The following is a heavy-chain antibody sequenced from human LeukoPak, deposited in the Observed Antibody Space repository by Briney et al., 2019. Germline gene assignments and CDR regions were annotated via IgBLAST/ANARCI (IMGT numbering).Heavy chain of an antibody. CDR1: GFTFSTYW. CDR3: ARDSYSGYDTTPDY. Sequence: GGSLRLSCAASGFTFSTYWMSWVRQAPGKGPEWVANIKQDGSQKYYVDSVKGRFTISRDNAKNSLYLQMNSLRAEDTAVYYCARDSYSGYDTTPDYRGKGTLVTVSS. CDR2: IKQDGSQK. D-gene: IGHD5-12*01. J-gene: IGHJ4*02. V-gene: IGHV3-7*03.